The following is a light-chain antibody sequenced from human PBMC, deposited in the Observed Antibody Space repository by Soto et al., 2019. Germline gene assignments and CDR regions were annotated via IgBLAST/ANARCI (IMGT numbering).Light chain of an antibody. J-gene: IGKJ2*01. Sequence: DIQMTQSPSSLSASVGDRVTITCRASQSITYWLAWYQQKPGRAPKLLIYDVFNLQSGVLSRFSGSGSGTEFTLTISSLQPDDSATYYCQQYHSFSFTFGQGTKLEIK. CDR3: QQYHSFSFT. CDR1: QSITYW. V-gene: IGKV1-5*01. CDR2: DVF.